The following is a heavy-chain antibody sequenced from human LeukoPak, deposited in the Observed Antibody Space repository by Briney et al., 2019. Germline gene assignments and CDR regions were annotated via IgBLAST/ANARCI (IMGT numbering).Heavy chain of an antibody. CDR3: ARVGAYYYDSSGYGY. CDR1: GGSFSGYY. CDR2: INHSGST. V-gene: IGHV4-34*01. D-gene: IGHD3-22*01. J-gene: IGHJ4*02. Sequence: PSETLSLTCAVYGGSFSGYYWSWIRQPPGKGLEWIGEINHSGSTNYNPSLKSRVTISVDTSKNQFSLKLSSVTAADTAVYYCARVGAYYYDSSGYGYWGQGTLLTVSS.